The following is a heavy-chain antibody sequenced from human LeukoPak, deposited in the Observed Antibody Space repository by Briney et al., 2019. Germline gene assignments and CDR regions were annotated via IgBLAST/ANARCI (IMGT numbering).Heavy chain of an antibody. V-gene: IGHV4-34*01. D-gene: IGHD3-3*01. J-gene: IGHJ4*02. CDR3: ARGVRPDYDFWSGYPYSYYFDY. CDR2: INHSGST. CDR1: GGSFSGYY. Sequence: SETLPLTCAVYGGSFSGYYWSWIRQPPGKGLEWIGEINHSGSTNYNPSLKSRVTISVDTSKNQFSLKLSSVTAADTAVYYCARGVRPDYDFWSGYPYSYYFDYWGQGTLVTVSS.